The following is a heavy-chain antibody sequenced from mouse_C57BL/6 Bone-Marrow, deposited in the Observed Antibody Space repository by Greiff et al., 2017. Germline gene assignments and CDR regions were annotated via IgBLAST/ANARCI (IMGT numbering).Heavy chain of an antibody. D-gene: IGHD3-1*01. CDR3: AGGGLFAY. CDR2: ILPGSGST. CDR1: GYTFPGYW. V-gene: IGHV1-9*01. Sequence: QVQLKESGAELMKPGASVKLSCKATGYTFPGYWIEWVKQRPGHGLEWIGEILPGSGSTNYNEKFKGKATFTADTSSNTAYMRLSSLTTEDSAIEYCAGGGLFAYWDQGTLVTVSA. J-gene: IGHJ3*01.